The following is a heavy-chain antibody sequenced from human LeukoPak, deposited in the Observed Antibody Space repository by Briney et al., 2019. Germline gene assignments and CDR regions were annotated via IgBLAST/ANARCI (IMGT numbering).Heavy chain of an antibody. CDR1: GYTFTSYG. CDR3: AREVPLILTGYFDY. D-gene: IGHD3-9*01. V-gene: IGHV1-18*01. CDR2: ISAYNGNT. J-gene: IGHJ4*02. Sequence: ASVKVSCKASGYTFTSYGISWVRQAPGQGLEWMGWISAYNGNTNYAQKLQGRVTMTTDTSTSTAYMELRSLRSDDTAVYYCAREVPLILTGYFDYWGQGTLVTVSS.